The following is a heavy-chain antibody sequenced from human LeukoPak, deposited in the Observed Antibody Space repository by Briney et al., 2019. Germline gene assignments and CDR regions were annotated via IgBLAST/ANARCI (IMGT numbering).Heavy chain of an antibody. CDR2: IIPIFGTA. CDR1: GGTFSSYA. V-gene: IGHV1-69*05. CDR3: ARGVYCSSTSCLSPLLWYFDL. D-gene: IGHD2-2*01. Sequence: SVKVSCKASGGTFSSYAISWVRQPPGQGLEWMRGIIPIFGTANYAQKFQGRVTITTDESTHTAYMELTSLRPEDTAVYYCARGVYCSSTSCLSPLLWYFDLWGRGTLVTVSS. J-gene: IGHJ2*01.